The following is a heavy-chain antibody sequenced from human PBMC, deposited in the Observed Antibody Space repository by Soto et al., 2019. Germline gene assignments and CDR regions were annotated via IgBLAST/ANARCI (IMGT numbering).Heavy chain of an antibody. J-gene: IGHJ5*02. CDR2: ISAYNGNT. CDR1: GYTFTSYG. V-gene: IGHV1-18*01. D-gene: IGHD2-15*01. CDR3: ARDEDCSGGSCYSSHWFDP. Sequence: ASVKVSCKASGYTFTSYGISWVRQAPGQGLEWMGWISAYNGNTNYAQKLKGRVTMTTDTSTSTAYMELRSLRSDDTAVYYCARDEDCSGGSCYSSHWFDPWGQGTLVTVSS.